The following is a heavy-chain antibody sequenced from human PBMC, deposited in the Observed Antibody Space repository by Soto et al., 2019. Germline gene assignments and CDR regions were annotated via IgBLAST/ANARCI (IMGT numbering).Heavy chain of an antibody. V-gene: IGHV3-20*01. CDR3: ARDVKAYSGGHSVVILGWPEGAWFDP. CDR1: GFNFDNYD. Sequence: EVQLVESGGGVVRPGGSLRLSCAASGFNFDNYDMTWVRQAPGKGLEWVCGFQCNGSEARCVDSVKGRFTISRDNAKNSLYLKMSSLTDDDQAFYLGARDVKAYSGGHSVVILGWPEGAWFDPWGQGPLVTVSS. D-gene: IGHD6-19*01. CDR2: FQCNGSEA. J-gene: IGHJ5*02.